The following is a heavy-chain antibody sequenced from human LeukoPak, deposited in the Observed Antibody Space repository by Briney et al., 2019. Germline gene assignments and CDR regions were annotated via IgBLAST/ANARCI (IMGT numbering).Heavy chain of an antibody. Sequence: ASVKISCKGSGYSFTSYWIGWVRQMPGKGLEWMGIIYPGDSGTRYSPSFQGQVTISADKSISTAYLQWSSLKASDTAMYYCARRLAPGYFDYWGQGTLVTVSS. V-gene: IGHV5-51*01. J-gene: IGHJ4*02. CDR3: ARRLAPGYFDY. CDR1: GYSFTSYW. CDR2: IYPGDSGT.